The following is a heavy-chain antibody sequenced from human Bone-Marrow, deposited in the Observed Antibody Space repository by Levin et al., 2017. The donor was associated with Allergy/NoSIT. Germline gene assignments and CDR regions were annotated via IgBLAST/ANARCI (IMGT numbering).Heavy chain of an antibody. CDR1: GVSISDSVYY. D-gene: IGHD4-17*01. CDR2: IYYSGST. Sequence: SSETLSLTCSVSGVSISDSVYYWDWIRQPPGKGLEWIGSIYYSGSTQYNPSLKSRVIISVDTSKNQFSLRLSSVTAADTAVYYCARHRDGDYENPEWVHWGQGILVTVSS. J-gene: IGHJ4*02. V-gene: IGHV4-39*01. CDR3: ARHRDGDYENPEWVH.